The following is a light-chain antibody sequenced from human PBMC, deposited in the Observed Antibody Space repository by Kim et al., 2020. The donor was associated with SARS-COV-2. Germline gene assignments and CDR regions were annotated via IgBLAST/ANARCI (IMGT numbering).Light chain of an antibody. CDR2: LNSDGSH. Sequence: ASVQLTCTLSSGHSSYAIAWHQQQSEKGPRYLMKLNSDGSHNKGDGIPDRFSGSSSGAERYLTISSLQSEDEADYYCQAWGTGIGVFGGGTQLTVL. V-gene: IGLV4-69*02. CDR3: QAWGTGIGV. CDR1: SGHSSYA. J-gene: IGLJ3*02.